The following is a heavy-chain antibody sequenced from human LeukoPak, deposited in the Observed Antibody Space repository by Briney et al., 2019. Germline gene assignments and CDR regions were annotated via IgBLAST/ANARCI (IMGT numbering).Heavy chain of an antibody. J-gene: IGHJ4*02. Sequence: GGSLRLSCAASGFTFSNAWMSWVRQAPAKGLEWVGRIKSKTDGGTTDYAAPVKDRFTISRDDSKNTLYLQMNSLNTEDTAVYYCCHCSTGFFGYWGQGTLVTVSA. V-gene: IGHV3-15*01. CDR1: GFTFSNAW. CDR3: CHCSTGFFGY. CDR2: IKSKTDGGTT. D-gene: IGHD6-19*01.